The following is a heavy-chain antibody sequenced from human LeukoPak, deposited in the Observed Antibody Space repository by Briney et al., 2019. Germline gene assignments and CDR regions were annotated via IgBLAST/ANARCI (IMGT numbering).Heavy chain of an antibody. V-gene: IGHV3-7*01. CDR1: GFTFSSYW. CDR2: IKQDGSEK. Sequence: TGGSLRLSCTASGFTFSSYWMSWVRQAPGKGLEWVANIKQDGSEKYYVDSVKGRFTISRDNAKNSLYLQMNSLRAEDTAVYYCASHGWNLYYFDYWGQGTLVTVSS. D-gene: IGHD1-1*01. J-gene: IGHJ4*02. CDR3: ASHGWNLYYFDY.